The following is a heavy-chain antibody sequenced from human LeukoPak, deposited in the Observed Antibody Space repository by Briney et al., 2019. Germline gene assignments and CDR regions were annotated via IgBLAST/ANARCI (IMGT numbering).Heavy chain of an antibody. V-gene: IGHV3-15*01. CDR1: GFTFNNAW. D-gene: IGHD3-22*01. J-gene: IGHJ4*02. CDR3: TTYSSGSFGY. Sequence: GRSLRLSCAVSGFTFNNAWMSWVRQAPGKGLEWVGRIYSKPDGGTTDYAAPVKGRFTISGDDSKTMLYLQMNSLKTEDTAVYYCTTYSSGSFGYWGQGTLVTVSS. CDR2: IYSKPDGGTT.